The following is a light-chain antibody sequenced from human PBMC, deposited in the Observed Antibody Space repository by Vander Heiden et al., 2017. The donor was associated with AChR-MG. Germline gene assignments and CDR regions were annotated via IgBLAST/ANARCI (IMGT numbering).Light chain of an antibody. CDR1: SSTLASNT. V-gene: IGLV1-44*01. CDR2: SNN. CDR3: AAWDDSLNGPV. J-gene: IGLJ3*02. Sequence: QSVLTHPPSASGTPGPRVTISCSGSSSTLASNTVNWYQQLPGTAPKLLIYSNNQRPSGVPDRFSGSKSGTSASLAISGLQSEDEADYYCAAWDDSLNGPVFGGGTKLTVL.